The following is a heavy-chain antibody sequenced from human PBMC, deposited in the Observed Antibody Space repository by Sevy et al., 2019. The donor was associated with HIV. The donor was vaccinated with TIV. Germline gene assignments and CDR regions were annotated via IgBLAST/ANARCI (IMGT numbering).Heavy chain of an antibody. D-gene: IGHD3-3*01. CDR1: GFTVSSNY. Sequence: GGSLRLSCAASGFTVSSNYMSWVRQAPGKGLEWVSVIYSGGSTYYADSVKGRFTISRDNSKNTLYLQMNSLRAEDTAVYYCARDRRGITIFGVLTYGMDVRGQGTTVTVSS. J-gene: IGHJ6*02. CDR2: IYSGGST. CDR3: ARDRRGITIFGVLTYGMDV. V-gene: IGHV3-53*01.